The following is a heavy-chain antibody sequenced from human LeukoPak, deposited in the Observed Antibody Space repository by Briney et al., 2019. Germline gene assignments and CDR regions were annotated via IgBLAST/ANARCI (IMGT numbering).Heavy chain of an antibody. V-gene: IGHV3-30*02. J-gene: IGHJ4*02. D-gene: IGHD3-10*01. CDR2: IRHDGANK. Sequence: GGCLRLSCAASVFTFITYGMHRVRQVPGKGLEWVAFIRHDGANKYYTDPAKGRFTISRDNSKNTVYLQMSSLRAEDTAVYYCAKDYGYYGSGSLLDYWGQGTRVTVSS. CDR3: AKDYGYYGSGSLLDY. CDR1: VFTFITYG.